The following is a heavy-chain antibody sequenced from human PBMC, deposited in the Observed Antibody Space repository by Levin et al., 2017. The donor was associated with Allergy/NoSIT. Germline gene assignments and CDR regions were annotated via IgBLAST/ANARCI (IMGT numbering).Heavy chain of an antibody. CDR2: INHSGST. J-gene: IGHJ1*01. CDR3: ARVGQGKAEYFQH. Sequence: SQTLSLTCAVYGGSFSGYYWSWIRQPPGKGLEWIGEINHSGSTNYNPSLKSRVTISVDTSKNQFSLKLSSVTAADTAVYYCARVGQGKAEYFQHWGQGTLVTVSS. CDR1: GGSFSGYY. V-gene: IGHV4-34*01.